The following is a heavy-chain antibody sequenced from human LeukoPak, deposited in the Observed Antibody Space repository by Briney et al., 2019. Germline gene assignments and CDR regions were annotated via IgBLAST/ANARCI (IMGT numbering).Heavy chain of an antibody. J-gene: IGHJ6*03. CDR2: VIPILGTA. CDR1: GGIFSSSP. Sequence: EASVKVSCKASGGIFSSSPINWVRQAPGQGLEWMGRVIPILGTANYAQNFQGRVTITADKSTSTAYMELSSLRSEDTAVYYCATCTIAARDYYYYMDVWGKGTTVTVSS. CDR3: ATCTIAARDYYYYMDV. D-gene: IGHD6-6*01. V-gene: IGHV1-69*08.